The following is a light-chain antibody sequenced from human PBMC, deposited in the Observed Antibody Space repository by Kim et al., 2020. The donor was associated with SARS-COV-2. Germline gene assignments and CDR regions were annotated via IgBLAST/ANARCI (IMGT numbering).Light chain of an antibody. CDR2: DSS. CDR1: QSVCRF. J-gene: IGKJ4*01. V-gene: IGKV3-11*01. Sequence: SMSPGERATLSCRASQSVCRFLAWYQQKPAQAPRLLIYDSSNRATGIPARFSGGGSGTDFTLTISSLEAEDYAVYYCQQRRDGLTFGGGTKVDIK. CDR3: QQRRDGLT.